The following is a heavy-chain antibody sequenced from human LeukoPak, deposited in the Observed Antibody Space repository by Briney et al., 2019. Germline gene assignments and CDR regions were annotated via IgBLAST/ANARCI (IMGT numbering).Heavy chain of an antibody. CDR1: GFTFSTYW. CDR2: INSNGNTT. J-gene: IGHJ4*02. CDR3: ARGGGNSYAPVDY. V-gene: IGHV3-74*01. D-gene: IGHD5-18*01. Sequence: QTGGSLRLSCAASGFTFSTYWMHWARQVPGKGLVRVSRINSNGNTTPYADSVKGRFTISRDNAKNTLFLQINSLRAEDTAVYYCARGGGNSYAPVDYWGQGTLVTVSS.